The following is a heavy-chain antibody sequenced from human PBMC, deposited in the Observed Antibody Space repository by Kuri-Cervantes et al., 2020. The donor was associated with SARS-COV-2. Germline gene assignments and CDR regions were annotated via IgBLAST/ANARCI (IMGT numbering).Heavy chain of an antibody. CDR2: ISGSGGST. V-gene: IGHV3-23*01. Sequence: GEYLKISCAASGFTFSSYAMSWVRQAPGKGLEWVSAISGSGGSTYYADSVKGRFTISRDNSKNTLYLQMNSLRAEDTAVYYCARGSSGWYYYYGMDVWGQGTTVTVSS. J-gene: IGHJ6*02. CDR1: GFTFSSYA. D-gene: IGHD6-19*01. CDR3: ARGSSGWYYYYGMDV.